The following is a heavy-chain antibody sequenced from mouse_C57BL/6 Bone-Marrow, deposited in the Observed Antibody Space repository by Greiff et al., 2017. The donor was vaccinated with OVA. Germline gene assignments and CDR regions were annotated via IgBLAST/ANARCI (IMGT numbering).Heavy chain of an antibody. V-gene: IGHV5-12*01. CDR1: GFTFSDYY. CDR3: ARQLRWGYFDY. J-gene: IGHJ2*01. Sequence: EVQGVESGGGLVQPGGSLKLSCAASGFTFSDYYMYWVRQTPEKRLEWVAYISNGGGSTYYPDTVKGRFTISSDNAKNTLYLQMSRLKSEDTAMDYCARQLRWGYFDYWGQGTTLTVSS. CDR2: ISNGGGST. D-gene: IGHD1-1*01.